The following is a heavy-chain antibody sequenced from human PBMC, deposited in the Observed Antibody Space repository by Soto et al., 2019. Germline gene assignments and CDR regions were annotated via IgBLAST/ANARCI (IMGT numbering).Heavy chain of an antibody. D-gene: IGHD1-7*01. Sequence: SETLSLTCTVSGVSVNSGSNYWSWIRQAPGKGLEWIGYVYYSGSTNYNPSLKSRVTISLDTSNNQFSLRLTSVTAADTAVYYCARLGRAGTTRDYWGQGTLVTVS. V-gene: IGHV4-61*01. CDR3: ARLGRAGTTRDY. J-gene: IGHJ4*02. CDR2: VYYSGST. CDR1: GVSVNSGSNY.